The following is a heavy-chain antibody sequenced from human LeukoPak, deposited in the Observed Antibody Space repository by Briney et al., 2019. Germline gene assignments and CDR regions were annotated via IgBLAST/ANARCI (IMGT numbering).Heavy chain of an antibody. J-gene: IGHJ4*02. Sequence: GGSLRLSCAASEFIFSSHAMHWVRQAPGRGLEYVSGISSNGGNTYYANSVKGRFTISRDNSKNTLYLQMGSLRAEDMAVYYCARVVNHGYSDYWGQGTLVTVSS. CDR3: ARVVNHGYSDY. D-gene: IGHD4-17*01. CDR1: EFIFSSHA. CDR2: ISSNGGNT. V-gene: IGHV3-64*01.